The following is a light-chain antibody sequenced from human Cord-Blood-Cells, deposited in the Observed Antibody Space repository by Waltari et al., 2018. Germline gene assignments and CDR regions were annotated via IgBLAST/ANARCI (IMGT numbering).Light chain of an antibody. CDR1: RSVLYSSNNKND. V-gene: IGKV4-1*01. CDR2: WES. Sequence: DIVMTQCPDSLPVSLGERAAINCKSSRSVLYSSNNKNDLAWYQQRPGQPPNLLIYWESTRGSGVPEPFSGSGSGREFTQTISSLRAEYVAVYYCQQYYSTAYSCGQGTKLEIK. J-gene: IGKJ2*03. CDR3: QQYYSTAYS.